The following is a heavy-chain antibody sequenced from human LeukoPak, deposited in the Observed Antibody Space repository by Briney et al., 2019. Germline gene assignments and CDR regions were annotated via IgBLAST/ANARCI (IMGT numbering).Heavy chain of an antibody. CDR1: GYTFTGYY. D-gene: IGHD3-10*01. Sequence: ASVKVSCKASGYTFTGYYMHWVRQAPGKGLEWMGSFAPEDGETIYSQKFQGRVTMTEDTSTDTVYMELSSLSSDDTAVYHCATDPNYYGSGSLDYWGQGTLVNVSS. CDR2: FAPEDGET. CDR3: ATDPNYYGSGSLDY. V-gene: IGHV1-24*01. J-gene: IGHJ4*02.